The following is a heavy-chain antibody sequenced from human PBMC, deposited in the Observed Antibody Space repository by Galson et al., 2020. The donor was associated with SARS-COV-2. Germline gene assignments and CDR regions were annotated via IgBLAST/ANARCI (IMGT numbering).Heavy chain of an antibody. CDR2: IKQYGSER. Sequence: GGSLRLSCRGSGFTFSNYWMNWVRQAPGKGLEWVANIKQYGSERYYVESVKGRFTISRDNAQNSLYLQMDSLRDDDTAVYFCARGSRFYDFWSGRAGYFQHWGLGTLVTVSS. CDR1: GFTFSNYW. D-gene: IGHD3-3*01. CDR3: ARGSRFYDFWSGRAGYFQH. V-gene: IGHV3-7*01. J-gene: IGHJ1*01.